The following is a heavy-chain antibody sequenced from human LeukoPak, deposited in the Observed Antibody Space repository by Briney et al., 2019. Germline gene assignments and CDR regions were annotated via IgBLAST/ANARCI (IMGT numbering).Heavy chain of an antibody. CDR3: ARDVTTDY. D-gene: IGHD1-1*01. Sequence: GGSLRLSCAASGFTFSSYSMNWVREAPGKGLEWVSSISSSSSYIYYAESVKGRFTISRDNAKNSLYLQMNSLRAEDTAVYYCARDVTTDYWGQGTLVTVSS. V-gene: IGHV3-21*01. CDR1: GFTFSSYS. CDR2: ISSSSSYI. J-gene: IGHJ4*02.